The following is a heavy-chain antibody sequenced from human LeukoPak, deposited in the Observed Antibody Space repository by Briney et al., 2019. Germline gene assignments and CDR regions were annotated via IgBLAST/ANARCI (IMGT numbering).Heavy chain of an antibody. CDR1: GGSISSGGYY. Sequence: TLSLTCTVSGGSISSGGYYWSWIRQHPGKGLDWIGYIYYSGSTYYNPSLKSRVTISVDTSKNQFSLKVSSVTAADTAVYYCARRSGATTNSWFDPWGQGTLVTVSS. CDR3: ARRSGATTNSWFDP. V-gene: IGHV4-31*03. CDR2: IYYSGST. J-gene: IGHJ5*02. D-gene: IGHD5-12*01.